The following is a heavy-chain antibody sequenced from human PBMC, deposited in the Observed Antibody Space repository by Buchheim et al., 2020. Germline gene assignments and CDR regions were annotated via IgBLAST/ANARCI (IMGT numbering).Heavy chain of an antibody. CDR3: ARGIVATIKLKYYYYGMDV. D-gene: IGHD5-12*01. J-gene: IGHJ6*02. V-gene: IGHV3-20*04. Sequence: EVQLVESGGGVVRPGGSLRLSCAASGFTFYDYGMSWVRQAPGKGLEWVSGINWNGVSTGYADSVKGRFTIFRDNAKNSLYLQMNSLRAEDTALYYCARGIVATIKLKYYYYGMDVWGQGTT. CDR2: INWNGVST. CDR1: GFTFYDYG.